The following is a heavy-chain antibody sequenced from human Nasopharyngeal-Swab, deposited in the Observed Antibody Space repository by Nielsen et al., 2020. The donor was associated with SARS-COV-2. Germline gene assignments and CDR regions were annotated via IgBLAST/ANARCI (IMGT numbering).Heavy chain of an antibody. V-gene: IGHV3-9*01. CDR1: GFTFDDYA. CDR2: ISWNSGGL. Sequence: GGSLRLSCAASGFTFDDYAMHWVRQAPGKGLEWVSGISWNSGGLGYADSVKGRFTISRDNAKNSLYLQMNSLRTEDTAFYYCAKDGDHGDFTVGIDSWGQGTLVTVSS. CDR3: AKDGDHGDFTVGIDS. D-gene: IGHD4-17*01. J-gene: IGHJ4*02.